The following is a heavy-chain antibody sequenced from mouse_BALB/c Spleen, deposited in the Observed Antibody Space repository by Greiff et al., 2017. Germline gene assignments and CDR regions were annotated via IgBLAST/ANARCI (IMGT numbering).Heavy chain of an antibody. J-gene: IGHJ4*01. Sequence: QVQLQQSGPELVKPGASVKISCTASGYAFSSSWMNWVRQRPGQGLEWIGRIYPGDGGTNYNGKFKGKATLTADKSSSTTYMLLSSLTSVDAAVYFCAREGSTVGDAMDYWGQGTSVTVSS. V-gene: IGHV1-82*01. CDR2: IYPGDGGT. CDR1: GYAFSSSW. D-gene: IGHD1-1*01. CDR3: AREGSTVGDAMDY.